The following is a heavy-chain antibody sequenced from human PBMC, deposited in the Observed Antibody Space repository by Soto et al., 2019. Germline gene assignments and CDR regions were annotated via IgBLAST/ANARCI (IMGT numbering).Heavy chain of an antibody. V-gene: IGHV4-39*02. Sequence: QLQLQESGPGLVKPSETLSLTCTVSGGSISSSSYYWGWIRQPPGKGLEWIGSIYYSGSTYYNPSLKSRVTISVDTSKNHFSLKLSSVTAADTAVYYCARFEWELRHTRGYCDLWGRGTLVTVSS. J-gene: IGHJ2*01. CDR2: IYYSGST. D-gene: IGHD1-26*01. CDR1: GGSISSSSYY. CDR3: ARFEWELRHTRGYCDL.